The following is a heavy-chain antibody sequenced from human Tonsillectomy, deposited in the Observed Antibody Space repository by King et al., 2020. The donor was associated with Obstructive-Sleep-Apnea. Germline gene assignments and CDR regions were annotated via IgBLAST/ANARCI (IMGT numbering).Heavy chain of an antibody. CDR2: ISSGGINQ. D-gene: IGHD6-13*01. CDR1: GFTFSSYG. Sequence: QVQLVESGGGVVQPGRSLRLSCSASGFTFSSYGIHWVRQAPGKGLEWVAVISSGGINQYYSDSVKGRFTISRDSSENTLYLQMNSLRAEDTAVYYCAKDLGSSWFFDYWGQGTLVTVSS. V-gene: IGHV3-30*18. J-gene: IGHJ4*02. CDR3: AKDLGSSWFFDY.